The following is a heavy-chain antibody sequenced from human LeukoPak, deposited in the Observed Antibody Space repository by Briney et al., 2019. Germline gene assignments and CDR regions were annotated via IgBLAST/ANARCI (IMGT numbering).Heavy chain of an antibody. CDR3: AKQIDTSGYYSIDY. CDR1: GFTFSSYA. CDR2: ISGSGGST. D-gene: IGHD3-22*01. V-gene: IGHV3-23*01. Sequence: PGGSLRLSCAASGFTFSSYAMSWVRQAPGQGLEWVSAISGSGGSTYYADSVKGRFTISRDNSKNTLYLQMNSLRAEDTAVYYCAKQIDTSGYYSIDYWGQGTLVTVSS. J-gene: IGHJ4*02.